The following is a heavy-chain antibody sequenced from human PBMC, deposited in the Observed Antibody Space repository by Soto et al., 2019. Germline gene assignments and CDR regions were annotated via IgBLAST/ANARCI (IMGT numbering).Heavy chain of an antibody. CDR3: ARDHAGTTVTDEYYYYGMDV. CDR1: GFTFSSYA. D-gene: IGHD4-4*01. CDR2: ISYDGSNK. Sequence: PGGSLRLSCAASGFTFSSYAMHWVRQAPGKGLEWVAVISYDGSNKYYADSVKGRFTISRDNSKNTLYLQMNSLRAEDTAVYYCARDHAGTTVTDEYYYYGMDVWGQGTTVTVSS. J-gene: IGHJ6*02. V-gene: IGHV3-30-3*01.